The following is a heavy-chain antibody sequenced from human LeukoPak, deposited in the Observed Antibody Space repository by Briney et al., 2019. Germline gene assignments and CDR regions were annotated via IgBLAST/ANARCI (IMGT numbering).Heavy chain of an antibody. CDR3: AREMYGDYGFHY. CDR1: GFTFSNYW. CDR2: INSGGTTT. Sequence: GGSLRLSCVASGFTFSNYWMHWVRQAPGKGLVWVSRINSGGTTTSYADSVKGRFTISRDNVKNTLYLQMNSLRAEDTAVYYCAREMYGDYGFHYRGQGTLVTVSS. D-gene: IGHD4-17*01. J-gene: IGHJ4*02. V-gene: IGHV3-74*01.